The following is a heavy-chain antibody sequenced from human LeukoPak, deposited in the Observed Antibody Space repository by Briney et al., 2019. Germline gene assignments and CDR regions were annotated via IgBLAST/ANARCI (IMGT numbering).Heavy chain of an antibody. Sequence: ASVKVSCKASGYIFTGYYMHWVRQAPGQGLEWMGWINPNSGVTNYAQKFQGRVTMTTDTSTSTAYMERSRLRSDDTAVYYCARVMIVEYNWFDPWGQGTLVTVSS. CDR3: ARVMIVEYNWFDP. CDR1: GYIFTGYY. V-gene: IGHV1-2*02. CDR2: INPNSGVT. J-gene: IGHJ5*02. D-gene: IGHD3-16*01.